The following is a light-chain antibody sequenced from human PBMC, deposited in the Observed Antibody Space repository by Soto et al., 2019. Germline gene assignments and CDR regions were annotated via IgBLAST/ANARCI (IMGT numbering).Light chain of an antibody. Sequence: SVLTQPPSASGSPGRSVTMACTGTSSDVGAYDYVSWYQHYPGKAPKLMIYDVSKRPSGVPGRFSGSKSGNSASLTVSGLQAEDEADYYCSSYGGSNSFYGLGTGTKVTVL. CDR1: SSDVGAYDY. CDR3: SSYGGSNSFYG. V-gene: IGLV2-8*01. CDR2: DVS. J-gene: IGLJ1*01.